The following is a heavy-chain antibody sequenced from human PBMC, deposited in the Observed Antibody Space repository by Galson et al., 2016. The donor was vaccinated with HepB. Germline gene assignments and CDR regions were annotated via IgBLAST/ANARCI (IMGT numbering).Heavy chain of an antibody. J-gene: IGHJ4*02. CDR1: GFIFSSYG. CDR3: AKDYAVAARPPDY. Sequence: SLRLSCAASGFIFSSYGMHCVRQAPGKGLEWVAVISYDGSNRYYADSVKGRFTISRDNSKNTLYLQMNNLRPEDTAVYYCAKDYAVAARPPDYWGQGTLVTVSS. V-gene: IGHV3-30*18. D-gene: IGHD6-6*01. CDR2: ISYDGSNR.